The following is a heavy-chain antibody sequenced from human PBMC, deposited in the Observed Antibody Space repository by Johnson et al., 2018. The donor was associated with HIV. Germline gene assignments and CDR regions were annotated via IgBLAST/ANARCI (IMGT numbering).Heavy chain of an antibody. D-gene: IGHD4-11*01. CDR2: INWHGGST. Sequence: VQLVESGGGVVRPGGSLRLSCAASGFTFDDYGMSWVRQAPGKGLEWVSGINWHGGSTGYADSVTGRFTISRDNATNSLYLQMNSLRAEDTALYYCARVGYSNYGGGAFDIWGQGTMVTVSS. CDR1: GFTFDDYG. V-gene: IGHV3-20*04. CDR3: ARVGYSNYGGGAFDI. J-gene: IGHJ3*02.